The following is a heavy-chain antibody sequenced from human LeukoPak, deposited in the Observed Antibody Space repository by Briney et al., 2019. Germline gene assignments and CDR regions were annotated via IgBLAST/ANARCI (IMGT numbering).Heavy chain of an antibody. CDR2: IYPGDSDT. CDR3: ARHRAVSDNWFDP. Sequence: GESLKISCKGSGYSFTSYWIGWVRQMPGKGQEWMGIIYPGDSDTRYSPSFQGQVTISADKSISTAYLQWSSLKASDSAMYYCARHRAVSDNWFDPWGQGTLVTVSS. J-gene: IGHJ5*02. V-gene: IGHV5-51*01. D-gene: IGHD6-19*01. CDR1: GYSFTSYW.